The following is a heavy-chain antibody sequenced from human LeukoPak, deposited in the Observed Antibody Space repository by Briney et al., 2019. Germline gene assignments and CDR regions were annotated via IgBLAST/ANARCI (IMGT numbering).Heavy chain of an antibody. Sequence: ASVKVSCKASGYSFTSYGISWVRQAPGQGLEWMGWISVYNGNTNYAQKLQGRVTMTTDTSTNTAYMELRSLRSDDTAVYYCARDLRGYCSGGSCLELDYWGQGTLVTVCS. CDR1: GYSFTSYG. J-gene: IGHJ4*02. D-gene: IGHD2-15*01. CDR3: ARDLRGYCSGGSCLELDY. V-gene: IGHV1-18*01. CDR2: ISVYNGNT.